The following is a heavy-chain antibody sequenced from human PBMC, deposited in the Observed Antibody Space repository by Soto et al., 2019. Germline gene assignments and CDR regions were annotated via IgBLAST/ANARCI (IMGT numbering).Heavy chain of an antibody. CDR2: IYSGGST. CDR1: GVTVSSNY. D-gene: IGHD5-18*01. Sequence: EVQLVESGGGLVQPGGSLRLSCSASGVTVSSNYMSWVRQAPGEGLEWVSVIYSGGSTYYADSVKGRFTISRDNSKNPLYLQMNSLRAEDTAVYYCARHGYNYGGGYFDYWGQGTLVTVSS. V-gene: IGHV3-66*04. CDR3: ARHGYNYGGGYFDY. J-gene: IGHJ4*02.